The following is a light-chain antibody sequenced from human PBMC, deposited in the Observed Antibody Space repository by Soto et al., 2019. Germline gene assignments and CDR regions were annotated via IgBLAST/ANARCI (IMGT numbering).Light chain of an antibody. CDR2: DAS. CDR1: QSVGSL. CDR3: EERSNWPIT. Sequence: EIVLTQSPATLSLSPGEGATLSCRASQSVGSLLAWYQQTPGQAPRLVIYDASNRATGSQARFSGSGSWTDFTPTITSLEPDYVAVYYCEERSNWPITFGQGTRL. V-gene: IGKV3-11*01. J-gene: IGKJ5*01.